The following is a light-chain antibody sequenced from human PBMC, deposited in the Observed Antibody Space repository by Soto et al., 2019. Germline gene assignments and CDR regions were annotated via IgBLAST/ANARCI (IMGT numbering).Light chain of an antibody. CDR1: ESISTY. J-gene: IGKJ1*01. V-gene: IGKV1-39*01. Sequence: DIQMTQSPSSLSASVGDRVTIPCRASESISTYLKWYQQKPGERPNLLIYAASNLQSGVPSRFSGSGSGTDFTLIINSLQPEDSATYYCQQSYVTPWTLGQGTKVDIK. CDR3: QQSYVTPWT. CDR2: AAS.